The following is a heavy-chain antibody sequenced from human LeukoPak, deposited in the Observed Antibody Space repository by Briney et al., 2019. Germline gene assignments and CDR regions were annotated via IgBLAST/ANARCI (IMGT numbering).Heavy chain of an antibody. CDR1: GFTFSSHA. CDR2: ISGGGGST. CDR3: AKDKDIVVVPAAIGN. V-gene: IGHV3-23*01. J-gene: IGHJ4*02. Sequence: GGSLRLSCAASGFTFSSHAMSWVRQAPGTGLEWVSRISGGGGSTYYADSVKGRFTLSRDNSKNTLYLQMNSLRVEDTAVYYCAKDKDIVVVPAAIGNWGQGTLVTVSS. D-gene: IGHD2-2*02.